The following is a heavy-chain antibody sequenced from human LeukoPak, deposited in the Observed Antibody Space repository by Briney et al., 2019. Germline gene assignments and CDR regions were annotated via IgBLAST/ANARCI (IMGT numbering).Heavy chain of an antibody. V-gene: IGHV3-9*01. D-gene: IGHD1-26*01. CDR1: GFTFDDYA. CDR2: ISWNSGNI. J-gene: IGHJ4*02. Sequence: GGSLRLSCAASGFTFDDYAMHWVRQAPGKGLEWVSGISWNSGNIGYADSVKGRFTISRDNAKNSLYLQMNSLRTEDTALYYCAKGKYSGSYYPFDYWGRGTLVTVSS. CDR3: AKGKYSGSYYPFDY.